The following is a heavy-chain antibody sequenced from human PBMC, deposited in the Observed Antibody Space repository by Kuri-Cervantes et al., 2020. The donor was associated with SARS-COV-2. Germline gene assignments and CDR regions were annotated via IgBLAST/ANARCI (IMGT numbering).Heavy chain of an antibody. Sequence: ALVKVSCKASGYIFTSHNMHWVRQAPGQGLEWMGMLNPSGGSRINTQKFQGRLTMTRDTPTSTVYMELSSLRSDDTAVYYCAREYYYGSGRYYGAFDHWGQGTPVTVSS. V-gene: IGHV1-46*01. D-gene: IGHD3-10*01. CDR3: AREYYYGSGRYYGAFDH. J-gene: IGHJ4*02. CDR2: LNPSGGSR. CDR1: GYIFTSHN.